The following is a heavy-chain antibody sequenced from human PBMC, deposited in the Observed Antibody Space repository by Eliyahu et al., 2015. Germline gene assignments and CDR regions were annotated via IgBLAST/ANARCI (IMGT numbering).Heavy chain of an antibody. CDR1: GFTVSSNY. CDR2: IYSGGST. D-gene: IGHD6-19*01. CDR3: ASLPSLSGWYGEKYFDY. J-gene: IGHJ4*02. Sequence: EVQLVESGGGLVQPGGSLRLSCAASGFTVSSNYMSWVRQAPGKGLEWVSVIYSGGSTYYADSVKGRFTISRHNSKNTLYLQMNSLRAEDTAVYYCASLPSLSGWYGEKYFDYWGQGTLVTVSS. V-gene: IGHV3-53*04.